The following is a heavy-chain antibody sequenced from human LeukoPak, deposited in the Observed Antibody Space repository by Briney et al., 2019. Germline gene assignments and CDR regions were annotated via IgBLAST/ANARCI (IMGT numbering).Heavy chain of an antibody. V-gene: IGHV3-11*04. J-gene: IGHJ1*01. CDR2: ISTSGSII. D-gene: IGHD3-16*01. CDR1: GFTFSDYY. CDR3: AHLGGMVIQN. Sequence: GGSLRLSCAASGFTFSDYYMSWIRQAPGKGLEWVSYISTSGSIIYYPDSVKGRFTISRDNAKNSLYLQMNSLRADDTAVYYCAHLGGMVIQNWGQGTLVAVSS.